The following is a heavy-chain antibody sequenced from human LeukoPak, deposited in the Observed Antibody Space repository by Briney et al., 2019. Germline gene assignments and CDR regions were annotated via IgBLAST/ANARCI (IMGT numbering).Heavy chain of an antibody. CDR2: IKGDGSST. Sequence: PGGSLRLSCAGPGLTFSSYWMHWVRHAPGKGLVWVSRIKGDGSSTSYADSVKGRFTISRDNTKNTLYLQMNSLRAEDTAVYYCAGWGDSGYDHSWGQGTLVTVSS. CDR1: GLTFSSYW. CDR3: AGWGDSGYDHS. V-gene: IGHV3-74*01. D-gene: IGHD5-12*01. J-gene: IGHJ4*02.